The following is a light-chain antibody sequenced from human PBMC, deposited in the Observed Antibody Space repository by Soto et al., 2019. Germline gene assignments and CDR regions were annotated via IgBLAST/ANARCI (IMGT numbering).Light chain of an antibody. CDR3: QSYDSSLSGSV. CDR1: SSNIGAGYD. J-gene: IGLJ3*02. Sequence: QSVLTQPPSVSGAPGQRVTISCTGSSSNIGAGYDVHWYQQLPGTAPKLLIYGNSNRPSGVPDRFSGSKSGTSASLAITGLQAEDEADYYCQSYDSSLSGSVFGGGTKGPVL. CDR2: GNS. V-gene: IGLV1-40*01.